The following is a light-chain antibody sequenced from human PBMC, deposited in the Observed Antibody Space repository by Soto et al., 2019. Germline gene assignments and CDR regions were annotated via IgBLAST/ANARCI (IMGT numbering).Light chain of an antibody. CDR1: ENIDNW. J-gene: IGKJ2*01. V-gene: IGKV1-5*01. CDR3: QQYKTEST. Sequence: DIQMTQSPSTLSASVGDRVTITCRASENIDNWLAWYQHKSGKAPKALIYEVSSLQSGVPSRFSGSGSGTEFTLTISSLQPDDFATYYCQQYKTESTFGQRTNLEIK. CDR2: EVS.